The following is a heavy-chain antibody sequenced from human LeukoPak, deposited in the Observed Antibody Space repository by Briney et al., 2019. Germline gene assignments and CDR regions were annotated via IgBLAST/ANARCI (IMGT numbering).Heavy chain of an antibody. CDR3: ASVGDYYYDSSGYLY. V-gene: IGHV3-74*01. Sequence: GGSLRLSCAASGFTFSNAWMSWVRQAPGKGLVWVSRINSDGSSTSYADSVKGRFTISRDNAKNTLYLQMNSLRAEDTAVYYCASVGDYYYDSSGYLYWGQGTLVTVSS. CDR2: INSDGSST. CDR1: GFTFSNAW. D-gene: IGHD3-22*01. J-gene: IGHJ1*01.